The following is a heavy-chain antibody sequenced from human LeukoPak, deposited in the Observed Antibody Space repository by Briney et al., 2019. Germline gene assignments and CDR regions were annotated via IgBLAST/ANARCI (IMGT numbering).Heavy chain of an antibody. J-gene: IGHJ4*02. CDR3: ASRGSGINPVYFDY. D-gene: IGHD3-10*01. CDR2: INPKSGGT. CDR1: GYTFTGYF. Sequence: GASVKVSCKASGYTFTGYFMHWVRQAPGQGLEWMGWINPKSGGTNYAPRFQGRVTMTRDTSISTAYMELRRLRAGDTAIYYCASRGSGINPVYFDYWGQGTLVTVSS. V-gene: IGHV1-2*02.